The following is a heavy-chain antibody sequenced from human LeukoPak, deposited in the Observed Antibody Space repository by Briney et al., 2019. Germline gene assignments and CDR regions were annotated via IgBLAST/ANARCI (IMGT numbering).Heavy chain of an antibody. V-gene: IGHV3-23*01. J-gene: IGHJ4*02. D-gene: IGHD1-26*01. CDR2: ISGSGGST. CDR3: AKDFSVGPIVGATRLYWPFDY. Sequence: GGSLRLSCAASGFTFSSYGMSWVRQAPGKGLEWVSAISGSGGSTYYADSVKGRFTISRDNSKNTLYLQMNSLRAEDTAVYYCAKDFSVGPIVGATRLYWPFDYWGQGTLVTVSS. CDR1: GFTFSSYG.